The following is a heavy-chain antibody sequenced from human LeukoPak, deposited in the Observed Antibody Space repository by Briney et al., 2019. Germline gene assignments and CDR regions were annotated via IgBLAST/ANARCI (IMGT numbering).Heavy chain of an antibody. CDR2: INHSGST. J-gene: IGHJ5*02. V-gene: IGHV4-34*01. CDR3: ARIVITPRFDP. Sequence: SETLSLTCAVYGGSFSGYYWSWIRQPPGKGLEWIGEINHSGSTNYNPSLKSRVTISVDTSKNQFSLKLSSVTAADTAVHYCARIVITPRFDPWGQGTLVTVSS. CDR1: GGSFSGYY. D-gene: IGHD3-22*01.